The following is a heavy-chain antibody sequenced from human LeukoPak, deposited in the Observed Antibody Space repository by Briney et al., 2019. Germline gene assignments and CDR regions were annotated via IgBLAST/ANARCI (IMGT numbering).Heavy chain of an antibody. J-gene: IGHJ4*02. CDR3: ARPQYYYGSGSYGGGYYFDY. CDR2: ISAYNGNT. CDR1: GYTFTSYG. D-gene: IGHD3-10*01. V-gene: IGHV1-18*04. Sequence: ASVKVSCKASGYTFTSYGISWVRQAPGQGREWMGWISAYNGNTNYAQKLQGRVTMTTDTSTSTAYMELRSLRSDDTAVYYCARPQYYYGSGSYGGGYYFDYWGQGTLVTVSS.